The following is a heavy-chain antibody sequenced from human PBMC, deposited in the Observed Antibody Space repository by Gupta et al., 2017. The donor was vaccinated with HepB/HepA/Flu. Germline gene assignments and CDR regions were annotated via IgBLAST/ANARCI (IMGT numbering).Heavy chain of an antibody. CDR1: GFTFRSDA. J-gene: IGHJ4*02. CDR3: AKDKGSSGYYGLGLDY. D-gene: IGHD3-22*01. Sequence: EVQLLVSGGGLVQPGGSLRLSCTASGFTFRSDAMNWVRQAPGKGLEWVSTISSSGDNTYYADSVKGRFTISRDNSKNTLFLQMNSRRADDTAVYYCAKDKGSSGYYGLGLDYWGQGTLVTVSS. V-gene: IGHV3-23*01. CDR2: ISSSGDNT.